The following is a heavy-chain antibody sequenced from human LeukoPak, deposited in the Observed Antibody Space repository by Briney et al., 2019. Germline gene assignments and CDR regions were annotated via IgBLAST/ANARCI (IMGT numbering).Heavy chain of an antibody. J-gene: IGHJ4*02. V-gene: IGHV3-23*01. D-gene: IGHD1-26*01. Sequence: GGSLRLSCAASGFTFSSYAMSWVRQAPGKGLEWVSVISGSGGNTYYADSVKGRFTISRDNSKNTLYLQMNSLRAEDTAVYYCAKASLQWELPYFDYWGQGTLVTVSS. CDR2: ISGSGGNT. CDR3: AKASLQWELPYFDY. CDR1: GFTFSSYA.